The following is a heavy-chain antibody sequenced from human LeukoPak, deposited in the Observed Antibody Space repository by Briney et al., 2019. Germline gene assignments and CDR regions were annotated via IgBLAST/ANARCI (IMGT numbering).Heavy chain of an antibody. D-gene: IGHD3-22*01. CDR2: IYSGGST. Sequence: PGGSLRLSCVVSGFTVSSNYMSWVRQAPGKGLEWVSLIYSGGSTYYADSVKGRFTISRDNSKNTLYLQMNSLRAEDTAVFYCAKDSSVFHYDSRNLDYWGQGTLVTVSS. CDR1: GFTVSSNY. V-gene: IGHV3-53*05. CDR3: AKDSSVFHYDSRNLDY. J-gene: IGHJ4*02.